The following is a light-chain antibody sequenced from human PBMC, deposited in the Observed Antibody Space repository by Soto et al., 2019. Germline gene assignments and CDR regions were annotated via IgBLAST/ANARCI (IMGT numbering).Light chain of an antibody. CDR1: QSVSSN. CDR2: GAF. J-gene: IGKJ1*01. V-gene: IGKV3-15*01. CDR3: QQYNDWPLT. Sequence: IVMNQSPVTLSVSPGERVTLSCRASQSVSSNLAWYQQKPGQAPSLLIYGAFTRATGIPARFSGTGSGTEFTLTISSLQSEDFALYYCQQYNDWPLTFGQGTKVDI.